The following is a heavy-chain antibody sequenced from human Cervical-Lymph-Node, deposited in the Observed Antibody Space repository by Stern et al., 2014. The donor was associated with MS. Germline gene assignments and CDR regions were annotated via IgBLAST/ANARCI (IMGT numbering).Heavy chain of an antibody. D-gene: IGHD3-3*02. V-gene: IGHV3-73*01. CDR2: LGSQGKNYAT. Sequence: EVQLVESGGGLVQPGGSLTLSCVASGFTFSGSAMHWVRPASGRGLEWIGRLGSQGKNYATAYAASVKGRFTFSRDDSKNTAYLQMNRLTTEDTAVYYCLSTTTFFEFGVDVWGLGTTVIVSS. CDR3: LSTTTFFEFGVDV. CDR1: GFTFSGSA. J-gene: IGHJ6*02.